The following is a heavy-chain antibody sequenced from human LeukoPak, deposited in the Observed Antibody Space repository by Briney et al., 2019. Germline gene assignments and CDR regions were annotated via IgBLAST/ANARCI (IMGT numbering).Heavy chain of an antibody. CDR3: ARAAYDSSGYLTL. D-gene: IGHD3-22*01. Sequence: PGGSLRLSCAASGFTFSSYWMHWVRQGPGKGLVWVSRVKGDGSGTSHADSVKGRFTISRDNAKNTLFLQMTSLRAEDTAVYYCARAAYDSSGYLTLWGQGTLVAVSS. CDR2: VKGDGSGT. CDR1: GFTFSSYW. V-gene: IGHV3-74*01. J-gene: IGHJ4*02.